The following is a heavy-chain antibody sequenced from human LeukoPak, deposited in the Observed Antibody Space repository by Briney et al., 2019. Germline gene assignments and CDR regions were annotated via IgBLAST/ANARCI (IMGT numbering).Heavy chain of an antibody. V-gene: IGHV4-34*01. CDR3: ARVYSDSWPGYYFDY. CDR2: ITHSGNT. CDR1: GGPFSGYY. J-gene: IGHJ4*02. Sequence: PSETLSLTCGVYGGPFSGYYWSWIRQSPEKGLEWIGEITHSGNTNYNPSLKSRVTISADTSKNQFSLKFRSVTAADTAVYYCARVYSDSWPGYYFDYWGQGTLVTVSS. D-gene: IGHD6-13*01.